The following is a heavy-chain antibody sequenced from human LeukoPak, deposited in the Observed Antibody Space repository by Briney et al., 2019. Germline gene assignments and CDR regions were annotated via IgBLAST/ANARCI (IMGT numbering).Heavy chain of an antibody. J-gene: IGHJ4*02. CDR3: ARGSGYSGYVAY. V-gene: IGHV3-48*04. CDR1: GFIFSGYS. Sequence: GGSLRLSCAASGFIFSGYSMSWVRQAPGKGLEWVSYISRTGDTIYYADSVKGRFTISRDTAKNSLYLQMNSLRAEDTAVYYCARGSGYSGYVAYWGQGTLVTVSS. D-gene: IGHD5-12*01. CDR2: ISRTGDTI.